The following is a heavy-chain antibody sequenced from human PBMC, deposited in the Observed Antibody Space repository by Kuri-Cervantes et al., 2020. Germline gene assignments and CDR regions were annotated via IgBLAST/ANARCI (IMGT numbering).Heavy chain of an antibody. CDR2: ISYDGSNK. CDR3: ARVIGVTPYPDY. Sequence: SGAASGFTFSSYAMHWVRQAPGKGLEWVAVISYDGSNKYYADSVKGRFTISRDNSKNTLYLQMNSLRAEDTAVYYCARVIGVTPYPDYWGQGTLVTVSS. V-gene: IGHV3-30-3*01. CDR1: GFTFSSYA. D-gene: IGHD2-8*01. J-gene: IGHJ4*02.